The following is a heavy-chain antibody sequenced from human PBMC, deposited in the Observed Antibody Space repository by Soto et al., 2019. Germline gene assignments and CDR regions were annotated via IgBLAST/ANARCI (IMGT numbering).Heavy chain of an antibody. CDR2: ISHSGST. CDR3: AQIPGYTSGYREHY. V-gene: IGHV4-34*01. J-gene: IGHJ4*02. D-gene: IGHD5-18*01. CDR1: GRSFRGYY. Sequence: SDPLSLTCAVYGRSFRGYYWSWLRQPPGKGLEWIGEISHSGSTNYNPSLKSRVTISVNTSKNHFSLKLSSVTAADTAVYYCAQIPGYTSGYREHYWGQGTLVTVSS.